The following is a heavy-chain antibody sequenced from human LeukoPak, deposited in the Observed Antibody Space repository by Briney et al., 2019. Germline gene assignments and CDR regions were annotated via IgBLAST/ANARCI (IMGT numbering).Heavy chain of an antibody. CDR1: GYTFTSYY. D-gene: IGHD2-15*01. CDR3: AREYGSGGWYSAGFDS. Sequence: GASVKVSCKASGYTFTSYYMHWVRQAPGQGPEWMGWINTNSGDTKSAQKFEGRVTMTRDTSISTASMELSGLKSDDTALYYCAREYGSGGWYSAGFDSWGQGTLVTVSS. CDR2: INTNSGDT. J-gene: IGHJ4*02. V-gene: IGHV1-2*02.